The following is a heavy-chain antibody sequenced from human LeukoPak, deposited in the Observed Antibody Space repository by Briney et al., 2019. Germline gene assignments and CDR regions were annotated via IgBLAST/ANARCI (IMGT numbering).Heavy chain of an antibody. CDR1: GGSISSYY. CDR3: ARHSQYYYDSSVEFDY. D-gene: IGHD3-22*01. Sequence: SETLSLTCTVSGGSISSYYWGWIRQPPGKGLEWIGSIYYSGSTYYNPSLKSRVTISVDTSKNQFPLKLSSVTAADTAVYYCARHSQYYYDSSVEFDYWGQETLVTVSS. V-gene: IGHV4-39*01. J-gene: IGHJ4*02. CDR2: IYYSGST.